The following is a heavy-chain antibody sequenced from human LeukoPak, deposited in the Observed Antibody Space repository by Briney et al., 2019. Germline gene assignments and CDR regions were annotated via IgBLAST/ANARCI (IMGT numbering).Heavy chain of an antibody. Sequence: ASVKVSCKASGYTFTSYAMNWVRQAPGQGLEWMGWMNPDSGNTGYAQMFQGRVTMTRNTSISTTYMELSSLRSEDTAVYYCARGYCSGGSCYGLDYWGQGTLVTVSS. D-gene: IGHD2-15*01. CDR3: ARGYCSGGSCYGLDY. J-gene: IGHJ4*02. V-gene: IGHV1-8*02. CDR1: GYTFTSYA. CDR2: MNPDSGNT.